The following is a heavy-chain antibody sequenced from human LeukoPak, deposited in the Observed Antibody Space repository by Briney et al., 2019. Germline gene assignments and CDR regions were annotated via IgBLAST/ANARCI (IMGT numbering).Heavy chain of an antibody. Sequence: PGGSLRLSCAASGFSLSRYWMHWVRQAPGKGLVWVSRINHDGSNTRYADSVRGRFTISRDNAKNSLYLQMNSLRAEDTAVYYCARAEGNYGSGSYFDYWGQGTLVTVSS. CDR3: ARAEGNYGSGSYFDY. V-gene: IGHV3-74*01. J-gene: IGHJ4*02. CDR2: INHDGSNT. CDR1: GFSLSRYW. D-gene: IGHD3-10*01.